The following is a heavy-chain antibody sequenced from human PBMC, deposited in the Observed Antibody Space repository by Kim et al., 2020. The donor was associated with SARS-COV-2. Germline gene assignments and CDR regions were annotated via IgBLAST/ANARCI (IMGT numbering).Heavy chain of an antibody. D-gene: IGHD6-19*01. V-gene: IGHV3-66*01. J-gene: IGHJ4*02. Sequence: AVKGRYTISRDNAKNTLYPQMNSLRAEDTAVYYCARDRIAVAGGGYFDYWGQGTLVTVSS. CDR3: ARDRIAVAGGGYFDY.